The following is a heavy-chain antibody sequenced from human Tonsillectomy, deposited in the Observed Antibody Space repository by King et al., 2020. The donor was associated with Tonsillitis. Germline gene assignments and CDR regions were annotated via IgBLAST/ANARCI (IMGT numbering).Heavy chain of an antibody. J-gene: IGHJ1*01. Sequence: VQLVESGGGLVKPGGSLRLSCAASGFTFSDYYMSWIRQAPGKGLEWVSYISSSSSIIYYADSVKGRFTISRDNAKNSLYLQMNSLRAEDTAVYYCARRGFYDSSGYSVAAEYFPHWGQGTLVTVSS. V-gene: IGHV3-11*01. CDR3: ARRGFYDSSGYSVAAEYFPH. CDR2: ISSSSSII. D-gene: IGHD3-22*01. CDR1: GFTFSDYY.